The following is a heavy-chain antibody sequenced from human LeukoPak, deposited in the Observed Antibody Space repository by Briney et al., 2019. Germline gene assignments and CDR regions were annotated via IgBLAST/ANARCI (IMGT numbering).Heavy chain of an antibody. D-gene: IGHD1-26*01. J-gene: IGHJ6*02. CDR3: ARENREYGMDV. Sequence: GASVKVSCKASGYTFTSYYMHWVRQAPGQGLEWMGIINPSSGSTSYAQKFQGRVTMTRDTSTSTVYMELSSPRSEDTAVYYCARENREYGMDVWGQGTTVTVSS. CDR1: GYTFTSYY. CDR2: INPSSGST. V-gene: IGHV1-46*01.